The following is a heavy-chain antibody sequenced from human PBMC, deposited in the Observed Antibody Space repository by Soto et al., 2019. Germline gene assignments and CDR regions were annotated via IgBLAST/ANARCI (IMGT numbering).Heavy chain of an antibody. V-gene: IGHV3-9*01. Sequence: PGGSLRRSCAASGCTFDDYAMHWVRQAPGKGLEWVSIISWDSGSIGYADSVKGRFTISRDNAKNSLYLQMHSLRPEDTELYYCAKDMGGRLKSYYYGINVWRQGTTVTVSS. CDR1: GCTFDDYA. CDR2: ISWDSGSI. D-gene: IGHD3-16*01. J-gene: IGHJ6*02. CDR3: AKDMGGRLKSYYYGINV.